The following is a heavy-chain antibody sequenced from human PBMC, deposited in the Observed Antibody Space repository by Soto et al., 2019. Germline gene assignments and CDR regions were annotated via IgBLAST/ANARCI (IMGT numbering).Heavy chain of an antibody. CDR1: GFPFGVYW. CDR2: IKFDGTGI. D-gene: IGHD5-12*01. J-gene: IGHJ4*02. CDR3: AIDSGYSSGGSGNHYMDD. V-gene: IGHV3-7*01. Sequence: EVQLVESGGKLVQPGGSLRLSCVASGFPFGVYWMSWVRQAPGEGLQWVARIKFDGTGIQFADSVRGRFTISRDNAENVLYLQMNGLRAEDTAVYYCAIDSGYSSGGSGNHYMDDWGLGVLVTVTS.